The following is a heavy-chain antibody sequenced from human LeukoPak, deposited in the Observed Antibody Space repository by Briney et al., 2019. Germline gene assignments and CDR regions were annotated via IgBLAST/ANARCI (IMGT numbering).Heavy chain of an antibody. CDR2: INHSGST. Sequence: SETLSLTCAVYGGSFSGYYWSWIRQPPGKGLEWIGEINHSGSTNYNPSLKSRVTISVDTSKNQFSLELSSVTAADTAVYYCARGGLDYGDYPDYWGQGTLVTVSS. D-gene: IGHD4-17*01. CDR3: ARGGLDYGDYPDY. J-gene: IGHJ4*02. V-gene: IGHV4-34*01. CDR1: GGSFSGYY.